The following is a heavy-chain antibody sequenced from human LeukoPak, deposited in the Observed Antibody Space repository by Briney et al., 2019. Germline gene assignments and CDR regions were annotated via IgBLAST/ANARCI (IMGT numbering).Heavy chain of an antibody. D-gene: IGHD6-19*01. Sequence: SQTLSLTCAISGDSVSSNNAAWNWIKQSPSRGLEWLGRTYYRSKWYNDYAVSVKSRITINPDTSKNQFSLQLNSVTPEDTAVYYCATHGSVWQGGFDCWGQGTLVIVSS. V-gene: IGHV6-1*01. CDR3: ATHGSVWQGGFDC. CDR2: TYYRSKWYN. J-gene: IGHJ4*02. CDR1: GDSVSSNNAA.